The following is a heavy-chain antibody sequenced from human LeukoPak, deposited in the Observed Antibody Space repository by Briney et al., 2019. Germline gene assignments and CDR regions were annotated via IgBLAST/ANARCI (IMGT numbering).Heavy chain of an antibody. J-gene: IGHJ4*02. CDR1: GFTFSSYG. CDR2: IWSDVSNN. D-gene: IGHD3-10*01. V-gene: IGHV3-33*06. Sequence: GRSLRLSCAASGFTFSSYGMHWVRQAPGKGLEWVAVIWSDVSNNYYADSVKGRLTISRDNSKNTLYLQMNSLRAEDTAVYYCAKDQDGSGLQLDYWGQGTLVTVSS. CDR3: AKDQDGSGLQLDY.